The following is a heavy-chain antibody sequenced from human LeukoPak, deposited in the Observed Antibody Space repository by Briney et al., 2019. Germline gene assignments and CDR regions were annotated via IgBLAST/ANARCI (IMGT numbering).Heavy chain of an antibody. J-gene: IGHJ4*02. CDR1: GFTFSRYG. Sequence: PGGSLRLSCAASGFTFSRYGMHWVRQAPGKGLEWVSAIAAAGDTFYVGSVKGRFTISRENAKDSLYLQMNSLRAGDTAVYYCARGGETGFDHWGQGTLVTVSS. V-gene: IGHV3-13*01. CDR2: IAAAGDT. D-gene: IGHD3-10*01. CDR3: ARGGETGFDH.